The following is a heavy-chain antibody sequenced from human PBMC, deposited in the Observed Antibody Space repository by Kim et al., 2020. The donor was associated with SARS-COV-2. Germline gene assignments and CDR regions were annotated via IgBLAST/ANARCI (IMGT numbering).Heavy chain of an antibody. CDR3: ARRVAAFATESPYYFDY. CDR1: GYSFTSYW. V-gene: IGHV5-51*01. D-gene: IGHD6-6*01. CDR2: IYPGYSDT. Sequence: GESLKISCKGSGYSFTSYWIGWVRQMPGKGLEWMGIIYPGYSDTRYSPSFQGQVTISADKSISTAYLQWSSLKASDTAMYYCARRVAAFATESPYYFDYWGQGTLVTVSS. J-gene: IGHJ4*02.